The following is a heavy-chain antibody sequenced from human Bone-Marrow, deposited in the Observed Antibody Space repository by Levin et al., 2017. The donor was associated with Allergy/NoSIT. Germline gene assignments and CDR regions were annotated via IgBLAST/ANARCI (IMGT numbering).Heavy chain of an antibody. CDR1: GASVDSSSYY. Sequence: PSETLSLTCSVSGASVDSSSYYWSWIRQPPGKGLEWIGYVYYNGDNYHNPSLKSRATVSLDSSKNQFSRRLTSVTAAATAVYYCVREGGWGDNEARGQGILVTVSS. V-gene: IGHV4-61*01. CDR2: VYYNGDN. J-gene: IGHJ4*02. CDR3: VREGGWGDNEA. D-gene: IGHD3-16*01.